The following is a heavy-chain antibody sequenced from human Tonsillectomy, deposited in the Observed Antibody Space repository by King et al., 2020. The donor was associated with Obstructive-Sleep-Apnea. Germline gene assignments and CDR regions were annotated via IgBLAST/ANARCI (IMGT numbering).Heavy chain of an antibody. Sequence: QLQESGPGLVKPSETLSLTCTVSGGSISHYYWSWIRQPQGKGLGWIGYIYYSGNTNYNPSLKSRVTISVDTSKNQFSLKLTSVTAADTAVYYCAREGGGLHYWGQGTLVTVSS. CDR3: AREGGGLHY. D-gene: IGHD3/OR15-3a*01. CDR2: IYYSGNT. CDR1: GGSISHYY. V-gene: IGHV4-59*01. J-gene: IGHJ4*02.